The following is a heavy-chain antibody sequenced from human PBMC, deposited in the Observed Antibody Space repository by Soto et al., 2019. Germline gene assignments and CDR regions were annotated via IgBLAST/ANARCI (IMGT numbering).Heavy chain of an antibody. V-gene: IGHV4-39*01. D-gene: IGHD3-9*01. J-gene: IGHJ4*02. CDR2: IYYSGST. CDR3: ARGNYDILTGYFRGYGY. CDR1: GGSISSSSYY. Sequence: SETLSLTCTVSGGSISSSSYYWGWIRQPPGKGLEWIGSIYYSGSTYYNPSLKSRVTISVDTSKNQFSLKLSSVTAADTAVYYCARGNYDILTGYFRGYGYWGQGTLVTVSS.